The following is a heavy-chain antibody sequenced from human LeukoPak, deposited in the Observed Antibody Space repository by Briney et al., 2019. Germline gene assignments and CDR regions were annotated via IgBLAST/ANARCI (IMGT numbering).Heavy chain of an antibody. CDR3: ATDHSMANTAWWFDP. Sequence: ASVKVSCKASGYTITNNYMHWVRQAPGQGLEWMGVINPSGTGTSYAQKFRGRITMSRDTSTSTVYMELSSLRSEDTAFYYCATDHSMANTAWWFDPWGQGTLATVSS. V-gene: IGHV1-46*01. J-gene: IGHJ5*02. D-gene: IGHD5-24*01. CDR1: GYTITNNY. CDR2: INPSGTGT.